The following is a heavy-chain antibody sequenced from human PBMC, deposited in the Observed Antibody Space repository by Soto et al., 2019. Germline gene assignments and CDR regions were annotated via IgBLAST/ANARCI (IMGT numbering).Heavy chain of an antibody. Sequence: GGSLRLSCAASGFTFISYGMHWVRQAPGKGLEWVAVISYDGSNKYYADSVKGRFTISRDNSKNTLYLQMNSLRAEDTAVYYCAKDLEGYDFWSGYLIDPWGQGTLVTVSS. J-gene: IGHJ5*02. D-gene: IGHD3-3*01. V-gene: IGHV3-30*18. CDR3: AKDLEGYDFWSGYLIDP. CDR2: ISYDGSNK. CDR1: GFTFISYG.